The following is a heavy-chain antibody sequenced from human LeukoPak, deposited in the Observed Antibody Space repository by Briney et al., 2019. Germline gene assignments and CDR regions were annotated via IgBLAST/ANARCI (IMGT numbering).Heavy chain of an antibody. V-gene: IGHV1-46*01. J-gene: IGHJ4*02. CDR3: ARAARDILTGPPFDY. CDR1: GYTFTSYY. Sequence: ASVKVSCKASGYTFTSYYMHWVRQAPGQGLEWMGIINPSGGSTSYAQKFQGRVTMTRDTSTSTVYMELSSLRSEDTAVYYCARAARDILTGPPFDYWGQGTLVTVSS. CDR2: INPSGGST. D-gene: IGHD3-9*01.